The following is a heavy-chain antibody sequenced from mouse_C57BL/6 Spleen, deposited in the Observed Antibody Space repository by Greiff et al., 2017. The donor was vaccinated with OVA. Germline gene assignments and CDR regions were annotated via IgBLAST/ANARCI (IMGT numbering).Heavy chain of an antibody. CDR1: EYEFPSHD. CDR2: INSDGGST. Sequence: EVKLVESGGGLVQPGESLKLSCESNEYEFPSHDMSWVRKTPEKRLELVAAINSDGGSTYYPDTMERRFIISRDNTKKTLYLQMSSLRSEDTAVYYCARIYEGYYRYFDVWGTGTTVTVAS. V-gene: IGHV5-2*01. CDR3: ARIYEGYYRYFDV. J-gene: IGHJ1*03. D-gene: IGHD2-3*01.